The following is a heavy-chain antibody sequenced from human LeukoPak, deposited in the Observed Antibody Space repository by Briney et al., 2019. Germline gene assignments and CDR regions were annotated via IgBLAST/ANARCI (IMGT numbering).Heavy chain of an antibody. Sequence: PSETLSLTCAVYGESFSDYFWSWIRQSPGKGLEWIGQINRTGNAYYNPSLKSRVTISLGTSKNQFSLRLTSVTAADTAIYYCARLTRSWGQGTLVTVSS. V-gene: IGHV4-34*01. CDR3: ARLTRS. CDR1: GESFSDYF. CDR2: INRTGNA. J-gene: IGHJ5*02.